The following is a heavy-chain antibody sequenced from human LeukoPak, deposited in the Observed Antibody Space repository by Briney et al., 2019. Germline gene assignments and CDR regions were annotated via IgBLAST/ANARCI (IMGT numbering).Heavy chain of an antibody. CDR3: AKYKKNYYYYGMDV. D-gene: IGHD1-14*01. V-gene: IGHV3-23*01. CDR2: ISGSGGST. CDR1: GFTFSGYV. Sequence: PGGSLRLSCAASGFTFSGYVMTWVRQPPGKGLQWVADISGSGGSTYYADSVKGRFSISRDNSKNTLYLQLDSLRAEDTAVYYCAKYKKNYYYYGMDVWGQGTTVTVSS. J-gene: IGHJ6*02.